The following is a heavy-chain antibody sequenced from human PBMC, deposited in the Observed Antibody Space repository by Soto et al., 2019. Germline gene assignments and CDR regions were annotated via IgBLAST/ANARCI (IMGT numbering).Heavy chain of an antibody. CDR3: ARDAQSPYYYYGMDV. V-gene: IGHV3-21*01. CDR2: ISSSSSYI. D-gene: IGHD6-19*01. Sequence: EVQLVESGGGLVKPGGSLRLSCAASGFTFSSYSMNWVRQAPGKGLEWVSSISSSSSYIYYADSVKGRFTISRDNAKNSLYLQMNSLRAEDTAVYYCARDAQSPYYYYGMDVWGQGTTVTVSS. J-gene: IGHJ6*02. CDR1: GFTFSSYS.